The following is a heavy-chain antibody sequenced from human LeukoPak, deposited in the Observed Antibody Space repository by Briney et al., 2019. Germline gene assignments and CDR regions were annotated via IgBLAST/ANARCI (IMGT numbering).Heavy chain of an antibody. CDR2: IGGIGAST. D-gene: IGHD4-17*01. V-gene: IGHV3-23*01. CDR3: AKAAYGDYVNWFDP. CDR1: GFTFSSHA. J-gene: IGHJ5*02. Sequence: GGSLRLSCAASGFTFSSHAMNWVRQAPGKGLEWVSSIGGIGASTYYADSVKGRFTISRDNSKNTLYLQMNSLRAEDAALYYCAKAAYGDYVNWFDPWGQGILVIVSS.